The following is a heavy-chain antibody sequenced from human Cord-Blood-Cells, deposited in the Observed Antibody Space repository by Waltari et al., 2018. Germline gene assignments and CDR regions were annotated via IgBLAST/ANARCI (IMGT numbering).Heavy chain of an antibody. J-gene: IGHJ6*02. D-gene: IGHD6-13*01. CDR2: IKQDGSEK. V-gene: IGHV3-7*01. CDR3: ARELERIFSSSWYYYYYGMDV. Sequence: EVQLVESGGGLVQPGGSLRLSCAASGFPFSSYWMSWVRQAPGKGREGVANIKQDGSEKYYVDSVKGRFTISRDNAKNSLYLQMNSLRAEDTAVYYCARELERIFSSSWYYYYYGMDVWGQGTTVTVS. CDR1: GFPFSSYW.